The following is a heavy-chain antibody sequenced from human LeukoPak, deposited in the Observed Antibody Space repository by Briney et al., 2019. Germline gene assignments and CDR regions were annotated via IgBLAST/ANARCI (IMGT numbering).Heavy chain of an antibody. J-gene: IGHJ4*02. CDR1: GGTFSSYA. CDR2: TIPIFGTA. D-gene: IGHD6-13*01. CDR3: ARDPIGSRWPYYFDY. V-gene: IGHV1-69*13. Sequence: GASVKVSCKASGGTFSSYAISWVRQAPGQGLEWMGGTIPIFGTANYAQKFQGRVTITAGESTSTAYMELSSLRSEDTAVYYCARDPIGSRWPYYFDYWGQGTLVTVSS.